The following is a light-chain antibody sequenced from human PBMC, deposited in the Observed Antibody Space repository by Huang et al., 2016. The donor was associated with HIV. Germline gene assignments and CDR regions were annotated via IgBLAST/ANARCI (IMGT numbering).Light chain of an antibody. CDR2: GAS. J-gene: IGKJ2*01. V-gene: IGKV3-11*01. CDR1: QSLGRF. CDR3: QQRGSWPRT. Sequence: EIVLTQSPATLSLSPGERATLSCRASQSLGRFLAWYQQKPGQAPRLLIFGASDRASGIPARFGGSGSGTDFTLTISSLEPEDFAVYYCQQRGSWPRTFGQGTKLDIK.